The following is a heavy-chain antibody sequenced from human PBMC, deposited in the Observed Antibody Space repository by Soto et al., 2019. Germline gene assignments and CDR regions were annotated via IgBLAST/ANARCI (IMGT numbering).Heavy chain of an antibody. D-gene: IGHD3-22*01. J-gene: IGHJ5*02. CDR3: ARDRGPSSGYYPYWFDP. CDR1: GGTFSSYA. CDR2: IIPMFGTA. V-gene: IGHV1-69*12. Sequence: QVQLVQSGAEVKKPGSSVKVSCKASGGTFSSYAISWVRQAPGQGLEWMGEIIPMFGTANYAQNFQGRVTITAPESPSTASMALRSLTSEATAVYYCARDRGPSSGYYPYWFDPWGQGTLVTVSS.